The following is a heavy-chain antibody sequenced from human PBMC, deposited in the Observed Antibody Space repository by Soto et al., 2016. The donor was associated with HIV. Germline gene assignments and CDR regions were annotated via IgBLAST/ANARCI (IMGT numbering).Heavy chain of an antibody. J-gene: IGHJ6*01. Sequence: EVQLVESGGGVVQPGRSLRLSCAASGFTFSRYGMHWVRQTPGKGLEWVSFLSSSSDTIYYADSVKGRFSISRDNAKKSVYLQMRGLNVEDTAVYYCARGVGSSWYEGGMDVWGPRGPRVTGLL. CDR3: ARGVGSSWYEGGMDV. D-gene: IGHD6-13*01. CDR1: GFTFSRYG. V-gene: IGHV3-48*04. CDR2: LSSSSDTI.